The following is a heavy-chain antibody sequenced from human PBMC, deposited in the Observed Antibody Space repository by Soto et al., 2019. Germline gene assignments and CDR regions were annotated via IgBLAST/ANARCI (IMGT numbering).Heavy chain of an antibody. V-gene: IGHV3-23*01. D-gene: IGHD1-1*01. CDR1: GFTFSSYG. J-gene: IGHJ4*02. CDR2: ISGSGDNT. CDR3: ATDGRHGSERRTYFDY. Sequence: PGGSLRLSCAASGFTFSSYGMTWVRQAPGKGLEWVSAISGSGDNTRYADSVKGRFTISRDNSKNTLFLQMNSLRAEDTALYYCATDGRHGSERRTYFDYWGPGTVVTLSS.